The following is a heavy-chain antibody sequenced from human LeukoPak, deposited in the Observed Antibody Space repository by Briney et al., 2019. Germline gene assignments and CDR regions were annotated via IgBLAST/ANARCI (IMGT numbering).Heavy chain of an antibody. CDR2: INSGGSST. J-gene: IGHJ4*02. V-gene: IGHV3-74*01. D-gene: IGHD1-26*01. CDR1: GFTFTTYP. CDR3: ARSFGGTYYFDY. Sequence: GGSLRLSCDASGFTFTTYPMHWVRQAPGKGLVWVSHINSGGSSTSYADSVKGRFTISRDNAKNTLFLQMHSLRADDTAVYYCARSFGGTYYFDYWGQGTLVTVSS.